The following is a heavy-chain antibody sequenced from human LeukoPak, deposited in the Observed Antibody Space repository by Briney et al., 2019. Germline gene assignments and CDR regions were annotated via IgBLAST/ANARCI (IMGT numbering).Heavy chain of an antibody. CDR3: TTPDPLLLWFGELSNFDY. Sequence: PGGSLRLSCAASGFTFSSYAMHWVRQAPGKGLEWVAVISYDGSNKYYADSVKGRFTISRDNSKNTLYLQMNSLKTEDTAVYYCTTPDPLLLWFGELSNFDYWGQGTLVTVSS. D-gene: IGHD3-10*01. V-gene: IGHV3-30*04. CDR1: GFTFSSYA. J-gene: IGHJ4*02. CDR2: ISYDGSNK.